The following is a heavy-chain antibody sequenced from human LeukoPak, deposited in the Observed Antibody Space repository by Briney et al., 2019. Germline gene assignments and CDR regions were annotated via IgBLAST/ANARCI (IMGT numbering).Heavy chain of an antibody. CDR2: IYTSGST. D-gene: IGHD5-18*01. V-gene: IGHV4-61*02. CDR1: GGSISSGSYY. J-gene: IGHJ4*02. CDR3: ARRSGYSSHYFDY. Sequence: SETLSLTCTVSGGSISSGSYYWSWIRQPAGKGLEWIGRIYTSGSTNYNPSLKSRVTISVDTSKNQFSLKLSSVTAADTAVYYCARRSGYSSHYFDYWGQGTLVTVSS.